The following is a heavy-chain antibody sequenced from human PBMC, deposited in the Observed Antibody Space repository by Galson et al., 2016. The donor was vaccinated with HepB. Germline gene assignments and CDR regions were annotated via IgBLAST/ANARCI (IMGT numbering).Heavy chain of an antibody. D-gene: IGHD6-6*01. Sequence: SLRLSCAASGVSVSINYMTWVRQAPGKGLEWVAMIFGSDTTYYADSVEGRFTFSRDSSKNTLSLQMNNLRVEDTGIYYCARSPAYTSSSPYDFNYGLDVWGRGTTVTVSS. CDR3: ARSPAYTSSSPYDFNYGLDV. V-gene: IGHV3-66*01. J-gene: IGHJ6*02. CDR1: GVSVSINY. CDR2: IFGSDTT.